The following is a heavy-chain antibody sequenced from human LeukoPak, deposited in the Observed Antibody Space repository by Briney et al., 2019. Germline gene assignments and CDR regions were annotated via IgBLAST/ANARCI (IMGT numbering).Heavy chain of an antibody. Sequence: ASVKVSCKASGGTFSSYAISWVRQAPGQGLEWMGWISAYNGNTNYAQKLQGRVTMTTDTSTSTAYMELRSLRSDDTAVYYCARDPRVYGDYEDYYYYMDVWGKGTTVTVSS. CDR3: ARDPRVYGDYEDYYYYMDV. CDR1: GGTFSSYA. J-gene: IGHJ6*03. CDR2: ISAYNGNT. V-gene: IGHV1-18*01. D-gene: IGHD4-17*01.